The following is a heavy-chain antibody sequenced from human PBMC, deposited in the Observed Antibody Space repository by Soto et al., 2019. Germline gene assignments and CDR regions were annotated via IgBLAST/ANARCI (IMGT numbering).Heavy chain of an antibody. J-gene: IGHJ6*02. CDR1: GFTFSDYY. Sequence: PGGSLRLSCAASGFTFSDYYMGWIREAPGNGLEGVSYISSSGSAIYYADSGKGRFTTSRDNPNNSRYLQTNSLRAEETAVYYCARDAIPNYYYYGMDVWGQGTTVNVSS. CDR3: ARDAIPNYYYYGMDV. D-gene: IGHD2-21*01. CDR2: ISSSGSAI. V-gene: IGHV3-11*01.